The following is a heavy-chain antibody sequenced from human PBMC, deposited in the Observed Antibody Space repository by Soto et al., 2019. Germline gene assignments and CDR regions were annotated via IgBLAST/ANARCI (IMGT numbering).Heavy chain of an antibody. J-gene: IGHJ4*02. D-gene: IGHD3-9*01. CDR1: GFTFSSYG. Sequence: PGGSLRLSCAASGFTFSSYGMHWVRQAPGKGLEWVAVISYDGSNKYYADSVKGRFTISRDNSKNTLYLQMNSLRAEDTAVYYCAKGPTFDILTGYHLDYWGQGTLVTVSS. CDR2: ISYDGSNK. CDR3: AKGPTFDILTGYHLDY. V-gene: IGHV3-30*18.